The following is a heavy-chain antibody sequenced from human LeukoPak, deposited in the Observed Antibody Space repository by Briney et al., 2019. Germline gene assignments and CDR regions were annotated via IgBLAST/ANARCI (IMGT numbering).Heavy chain of an antibody. CDR2: ISAYNGNT. V-gene: IGHV1-18*01. D-gene: IGHD6-19*01. J-gene: IGHJ4*02. CDR3: ARSRAVAGAFDY. Sequence: ASVKVSCRASGYTFTSFGISWVRQAPGQGLEWMGWISAYNGNTNYAQKLQGRVTMTTDTSTSTAYMELRSLRSDDTAVYYCARSRAVAGAFDYWGQGTLVTVSS. CDR1: GYTFTSFG.